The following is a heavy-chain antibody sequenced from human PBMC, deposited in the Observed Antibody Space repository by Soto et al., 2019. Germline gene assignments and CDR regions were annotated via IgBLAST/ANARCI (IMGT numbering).Heavy chain of an antibody. CDR2: TYHSGST. D-gene: IGHD3-10*01. CDR3: ARVPGP. V-gene: IGHV4-30-2*01. Sequence: SDTLSLTCAVSGGSLSSGGYSWSWIRQPPGKGLEWIGYTYHSGSTYYNPSLKSRVTISVDRSKNQLSLKLSSVTAADTAVYYCARVPGPWGQGTLVTGSS. J-gene: IGHJ5*02. CDR1: GGSLSSGGYS.